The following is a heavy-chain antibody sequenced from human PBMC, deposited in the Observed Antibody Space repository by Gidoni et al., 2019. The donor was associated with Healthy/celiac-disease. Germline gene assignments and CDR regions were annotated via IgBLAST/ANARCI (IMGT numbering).Heavy chain of an antibody. CDR1: GFTSSSYG. CDR2: IWYDGSNK. V-gene: IGHV3-33*08. Sequence: QVQLVASGGGVVQPGRSLRLSCAASGFTSSSYGMHWVRQAPGKGLEWVAVIWYDGSNKYYADSVKGRFTISRDNSKNTLYLQMNSLRAEDTAVYYCATLLGYCSGGSCYDYFDYWGQGTLVTVSS. J-gene: IGHJ4*02. D-gene: IGHD2-15*01. CDR3: ATLLGYCSGGSCYDYFDY.